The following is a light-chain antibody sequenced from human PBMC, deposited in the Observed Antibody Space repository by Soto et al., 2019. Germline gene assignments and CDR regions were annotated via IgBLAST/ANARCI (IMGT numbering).Light chain of an antibody. J-gene: IGKJ4*01. CDR1: QSVSSY. Sequence: EIVLTQSPATLSLSPGERAALSCRASQSVSSYLAWYQQKPGQAPRLLIYDASKRATGIPARFSGSGSGTEFTLTISSLEPADFAVYYCQQRSNWPSTFGGGTKVEIK. CDR3: QQRSNWPST. CDR2: DAS. V-gene: IGKV3-11*01.